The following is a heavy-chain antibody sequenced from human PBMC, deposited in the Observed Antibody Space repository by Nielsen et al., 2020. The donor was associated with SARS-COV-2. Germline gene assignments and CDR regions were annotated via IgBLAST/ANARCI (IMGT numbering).Heavy chain of an antibody. CDR2: VSHSGST. J-gene: IGHJ4*02. Sequence: SETLSLTCAVSGRSVSGDYWSWIRQPPGKGLEWIGEVSHSGSTNYNPSLKSRLTLSVDTSKNRFSLKLTSVTAADTAVYYCAREPRWVRGIIRDGDYWGQGTLVTVSS. CDR3: AREPRWVRGIIRDGDY. CDR1: GRSVSGDY. V-gene: IGHV4-34*01. D-gene: IGHD3-10*01.